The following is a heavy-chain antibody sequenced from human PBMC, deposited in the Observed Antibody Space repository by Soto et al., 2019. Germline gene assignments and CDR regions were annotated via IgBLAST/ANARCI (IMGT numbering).Heavy chain of an antibody. V-gene: IGHV1-3*01. J-gene: IGHJ6*02. D-gene: IGHD2-2*01. CDR1: GYSFTKYG. CDR2: INPGNGDT. CDR3: ARTDCSSTSCYNYYYYGMDV. Sequence: GASVKVSCKTSGYSFTKYGLHWVRQAPGQRLEWMGWINPGNGDTKYSQKFQGRVTITRDTSATTAYMELSSLRSEDSAVFYCARTDCSSTSCYNYYYYGMDVWGQGTTVPSP.